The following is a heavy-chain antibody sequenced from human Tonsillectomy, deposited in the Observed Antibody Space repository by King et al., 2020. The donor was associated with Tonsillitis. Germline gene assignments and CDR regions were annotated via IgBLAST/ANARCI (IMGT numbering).Heavy chain of an antibody. CDR2: VSYTGST. J-gene: IGHJ5*02. V-gene: IGHV4-59*01. CDR1: GGSTASYY. Sequence: VQLQESGPGLVKPSETLSLTCTVSGGSTASYYWTWIRQPPGRRLEWIGYVSYTGSTTYNPSLKSRVTISLGTSKNQFSLRLSSVTAADTAVYYCARTGFIASSDWFDPWGQGTLVTVSS. D-gene: IGHD6-13*01. CDR3: ARTGFIASSDWFDP.